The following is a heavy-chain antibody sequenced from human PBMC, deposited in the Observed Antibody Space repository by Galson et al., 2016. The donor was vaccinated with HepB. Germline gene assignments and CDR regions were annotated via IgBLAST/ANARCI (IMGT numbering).Heavy chain of an antibody. V-gene: IGHV3-23*01. CDR3: ATKPSYYDFLTGYYMGGYFDY. D-gene: IGHD3-9*01. CDR1: GFTFSSYA. CDR2: ISGSGGST. Sequence: SLRLSCAASGFTFSSYAMSWVRQAPGKGLEWVSAISGSGGSTYYADPVKGRFTISRDNSKNTLFLQMNSLRAEDTAVYYCATKPSYYDFLTGYYMGGYFDYWGQGTLVTVSS. J-gene: IGHJ4*02.